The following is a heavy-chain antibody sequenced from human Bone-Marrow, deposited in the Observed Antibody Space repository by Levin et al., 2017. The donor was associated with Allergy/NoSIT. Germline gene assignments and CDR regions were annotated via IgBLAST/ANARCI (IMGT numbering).Heavy chain of an antibody. CDR2: ISGTGETT. Sequence: GGSLRLSCAASGFTFSTYAMGWVRQAPGEGLEWVSAISGTGETTFYAPSVRGRFFISRDNSRNTLYPQMNSLRAEDTALYYCAKQSPAQYTSGWPWYVDLWGRGTLVPVSA. D-gene: IGHD6-19*01. J-gene: IGHJ2*01. CDR3: AKQSPAQYTSGWPWYVDL. CDR1: GFTFSTYA. V-gene: IGHV3-23*01.